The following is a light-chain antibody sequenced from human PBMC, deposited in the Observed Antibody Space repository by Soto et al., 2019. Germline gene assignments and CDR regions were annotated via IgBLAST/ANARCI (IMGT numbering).Light chain of an antibody. V-gene: IGKV3-20*01. J-gene: IGKJ1*01. CDR2: GAS. CDR3: QQYGSSRT. Sequence: EIVLTQSPGTLSLSPGDRATLSCRASQSVSSSYLAWYQQKPGQAPRLLIYGASSRATGIPDRFSGSGSGTEFTLTISRLEPEDFAVYYCQQYGSSRTFGQGTKVEIK. CDR1: QSVSSSY.